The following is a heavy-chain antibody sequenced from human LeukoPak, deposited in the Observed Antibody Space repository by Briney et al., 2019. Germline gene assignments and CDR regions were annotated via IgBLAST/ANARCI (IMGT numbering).Heavy chain of an antibody. J-gene: IGHJ4*02. CDR2: IYYSGST. V-gene: IGHV4-31*03. D-gene: IGHD3-16*02. CDR3: ARIYDYVWGSYRYTGHFDY. Sequence: SSETLSLTCTVSGGSISSSSDYWGWIRQPPGKGLEWIGYIYYSGSTYYNPSLKSRVTISVDTSKNQFSLKLSSVTAADTAVYYCARIYDYVWGSYRYTGHFDYWGQGTPVTVSS. CDR1: GGSISSSSDY.